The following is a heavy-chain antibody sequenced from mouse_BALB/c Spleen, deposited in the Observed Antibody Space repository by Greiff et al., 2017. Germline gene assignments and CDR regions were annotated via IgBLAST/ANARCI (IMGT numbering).Heavy chain of an antibody. CDR2: ISSGGST. Sequence: EVMLVESGGGLVKPGGSLKLSCAASGFTFSSYAMSWVRQTPEKRLEWVASISSGGSTYYPDSVKGRFTISRDNARNILYLQMSSLRSEDTAMYYCARADYYGSSSYFDYWGQGTTLTVSS. CDR3: ARADYYGSSSYFDY. V-gene: IGHV5-6-5*01. J-gene: IGHJ2*01. CDR1: GFTFSSYA. D-gene: IGHD1-1*01.